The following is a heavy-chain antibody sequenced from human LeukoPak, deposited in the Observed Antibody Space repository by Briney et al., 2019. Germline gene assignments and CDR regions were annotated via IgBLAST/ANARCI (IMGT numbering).Heavy chain of an antibody. Sequence: SETLSLTCAVYGGSFSGYYWSWIRQPPGKGLEWIGEINHSGSTNYNPSLKSRVTISVDTSKNQFSLKLSSVTAADTAVYYCARPSSSSPTNWFDPWGQGTLVTVSS. CDR1: GGSFSGYY. D-gene: IGHD6-13*01. CDR2: INHSGST. V-gene: IGHV4-34*01. J-gene: IGHJ5*02. CDR3: ARPSSSSPTNWFDP.